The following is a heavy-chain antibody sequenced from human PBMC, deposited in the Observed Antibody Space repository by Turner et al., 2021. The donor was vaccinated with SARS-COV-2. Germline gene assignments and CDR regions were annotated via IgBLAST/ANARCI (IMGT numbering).Heavy chain of an antibody. CDR3: ATESITMIVVANWYFDL. CDR1: CVSISSSTYY. V-gene: IGHV4-39*02. J-gene: IGHJ2*01. Sequence: LQLQAWGPGKAKPWETRCATTTVPCVSISSSTYYWGWIRQPPGKGPGWIGNIYYSGRSYYNPSPKSRVTISVDTAKDQVSLKLSSVTAADAAVDYCATESITMIVVANWYFDLWGRGTLVTVSS. D-gene: IGHD3-22*01. CDR2: IYYSGRS.